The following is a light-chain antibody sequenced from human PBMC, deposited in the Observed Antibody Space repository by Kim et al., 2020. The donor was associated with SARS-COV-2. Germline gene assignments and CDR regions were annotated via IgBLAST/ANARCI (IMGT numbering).Light chain of an antibody. CDR2: GAS. J-gene: IGKJ4*01. CDR1: QSVSSN. Sequence: GSPGARATLSCRASQSVSSNLAWYQQKPGQAPRLLIYGASTRPTGIPARFSGSGSGTEFTLTISSLQSEDFAVYYCQQYTNWPLTFGGGTKVDIK. CDR3: QQYTNWPLT. V-gene: IGKV3-15*01.